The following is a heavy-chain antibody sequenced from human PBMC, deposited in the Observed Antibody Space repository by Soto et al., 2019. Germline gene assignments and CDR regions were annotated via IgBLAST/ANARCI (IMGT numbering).Heavy chain of an antibody. CDR1: GGSISSGDYY. Sequence: TLSLTCTVSGGSISSGDYYWSWIRQPPGKGLEWIGYIYYSGSTYYNPSLKSRVTISVDTSKNQFSLKLSSVTAADTAVYYCARDRPDTDIDYWGQGTLVTVSS. CDR3: ARDRPDTDIDY. J-gene: IGHJ4*02. V-gene: IGHV4-30-4*01. D-gene: IGHD5-18*01. CDR2: IYYSGST.